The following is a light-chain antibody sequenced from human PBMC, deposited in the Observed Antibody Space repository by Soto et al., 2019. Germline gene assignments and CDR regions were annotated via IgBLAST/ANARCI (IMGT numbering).Light chain of an antibody. J-gene: IGLJ2*01. CDR1: STDFVSYNR. CDR3: SSYTNISTVV. Sequence: QSVLTQPPSVSGSPGQSVTISCTGTSTDFVSYNRVSWYQQPPGTAPKLIIYEASNRPSGVPGRFSGSKSGNTASLTISGLHTEDEADYYCSSYTNISTVVFGGGTKLTVL. CDR2: EAS. V-gene: IGLV2-18*02.